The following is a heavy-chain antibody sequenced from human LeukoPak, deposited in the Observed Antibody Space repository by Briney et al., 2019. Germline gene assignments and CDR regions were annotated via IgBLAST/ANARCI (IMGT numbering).Heavy chain of an antibody. J-gene: IGHJ4*02. CDR2: ISAYNGNT. V-gene: IGHV1-18*01. CDR3: AKDSRYYHDSSGYYDY. CDR1: GYTFTSYG. Sequence: ASVKVSCKASGYTFTSYGISWVRQAPGQGLEWMGWISAYNGNTNYAQKLQGRVTMTTDTSTSTAYMELRSLRSDDTAVYYCAKDSRYYHDSSGYYDYWGQGTLVTVSS. D-gene: IGHD3-22*01.